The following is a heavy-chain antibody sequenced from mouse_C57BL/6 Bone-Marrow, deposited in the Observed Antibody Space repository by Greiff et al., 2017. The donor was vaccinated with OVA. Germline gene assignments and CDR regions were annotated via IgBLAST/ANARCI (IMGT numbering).Heavy chain of an antibody. V-gene: IGHV3-6*01. CDR3: ARLGPFAY. CDR2: ISYDGSN. D-gene: IGHD4-1*01. CDR1: GYSITSGYY. Sequence: EVQLQESGPGLVKPSQSLSLTCSVPGYSITSGYYWNWIRQFPGNKLEWMGYISYDGSNNYNPSLKNRISITRDTSKNQFFLKLNSVTTEDTATYYCARLGPFAYWGQGTLVTVSA. J-gene: IGHJ3*01.